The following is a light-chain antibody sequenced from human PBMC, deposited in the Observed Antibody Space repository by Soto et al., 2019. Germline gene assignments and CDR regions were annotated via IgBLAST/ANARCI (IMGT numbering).Light chain of an antibody. V-gene: IGKV3-11*01. CDR1: QSVASF. CDR3: QQFHYWWT. J-gene: IGKJ1*01. CDR2: NAS. Sequence: VLTQSPATLSLSPGERATLSCRASQSVASFLAWYQQKPGQAPRLLIYNASKRATGIPARFSGSGSGTDFTLTISSLQSEDFAFYYCQQFHYWWTFGQGTKVDIK.